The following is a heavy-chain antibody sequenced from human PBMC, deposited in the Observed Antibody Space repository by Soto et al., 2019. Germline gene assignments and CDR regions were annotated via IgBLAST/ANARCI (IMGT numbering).Heavy chain of an antibody. CDR3: AKDKTELVYSSSWSADF. D-gene: IGHD6-13*01. Sequence: GGSLRLSCSASVFNFSNYGMYWGRQAPGKGLEGVAVVSNRGRNKYYADSVKGRFTISRDNSKNTMFLEMNSLRGEDTAVYYCAKDKTELVYSSSWSADFWGQGALVTVSS. CDR1: VFNFSNYG. CDR2: VSNRGRNK. V-gene: IGHV3-30*18. J-gene: IGHJ4*02.